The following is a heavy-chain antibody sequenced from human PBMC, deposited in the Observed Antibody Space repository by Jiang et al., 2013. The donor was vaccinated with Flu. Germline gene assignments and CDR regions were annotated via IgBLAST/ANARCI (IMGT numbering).Heavy chain of an antibody. J-gene: IGHJ4*02. D-gene: IGHD3-9*01. CDR1: GFTFSNAW. Sequence: QLLESGGGLVKPGGSLRLSCAASGFTFSNAWMSWVRQAPGKGLEWVGRIKSKTDGETTDYAAPVKGRFTISRDDSKNTLYLQMNSLKTEDTAVYYCATGAAYYDILTGYYDDYWGQGTLVTVSS. V-gene: IGHV3-15*01. CDR2: IKSKTDGETT. CDR3: ATGAAYYDILTGYYDDY.